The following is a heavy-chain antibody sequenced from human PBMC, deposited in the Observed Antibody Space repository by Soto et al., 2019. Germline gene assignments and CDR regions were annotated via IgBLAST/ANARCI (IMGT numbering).Heavy chain of an antibody. Sequence: PSETLSLTCTVSGGSVSSGRYYWSWSRQPPGKGLEWIGYIYYSGSTNYKSSLRSRVTISLDTSKNQFSLNLSSVTAADTAVYYCARSGAGSGWLGGQGTLVTVSS. CDR2: IYYSGST. CDR3: ARSGAGSGWL. CDR1: GGSVSSGRYY. J-gene: IGHJ4*02. D-gene: IGHD6-19*01. V-gene: IGHV4-61*01.